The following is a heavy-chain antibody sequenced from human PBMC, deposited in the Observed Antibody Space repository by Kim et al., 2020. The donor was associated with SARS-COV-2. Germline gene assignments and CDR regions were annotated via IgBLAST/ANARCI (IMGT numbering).Heavy chain of an antibody. V-gene: IGHV3-11*01. CDR1: GFTFSDYY. J-gene: IGHJ4*02. CDR3: ARVGVSGIAAAFFDY. D-gene: IGHD6-13*01. Sequence: GGSLRLSCAASGFTFSDYYMSWIRQAPGKGLEWVSYISSSGSTIYYADSVKGRFTISRDNAKNSLYLQMNSLRAEDTAVYYCARVGVSGIAAAFFDYWGQGTLVTVSS. CDR2: ISSSGSTI.